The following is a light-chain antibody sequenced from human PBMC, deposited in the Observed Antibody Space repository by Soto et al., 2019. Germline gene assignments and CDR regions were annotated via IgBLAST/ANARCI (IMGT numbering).Light chain of an antibody. CDR1: QSISSW. J-gene: IGKJ1*01. V-gene: IGKV1-5*03. Sequence: IQMTHTHSTLSASVGDRVTITFRASQSISSWLAWYQQKPGKAPKLLIYKASSLESGVPSRFSGSGSGTEFTLTISSLQPDDFATYYCQQYNSYWTFGQGTKVDI. CDR2: KAS. CDR3: QQYNSYWT.